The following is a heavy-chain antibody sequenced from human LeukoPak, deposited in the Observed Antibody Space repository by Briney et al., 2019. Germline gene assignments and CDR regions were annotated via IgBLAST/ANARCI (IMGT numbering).Heavy chain of an antibody. D-gene: IGHD3-10*01. J-gene: IGHJ4*02. CDR3: ARDYRSGNYLPLGY. Sequence: GGSLRLSCAASGLTFSSYAMSWVRQAPGKGLEWVSRIKSSGGDTYYIDSVKGRFTISRDDSRNTLYLQMNSLRAEDTAVYYCARDYRSGNYLPLGYWGQGTLVTVSS. CDR2: IKSSGGDT. CDR1: GLTFSSYA. V-gene: IGHV3-23*01.